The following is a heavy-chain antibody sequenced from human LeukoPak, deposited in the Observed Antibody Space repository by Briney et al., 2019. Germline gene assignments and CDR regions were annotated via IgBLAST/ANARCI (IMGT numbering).Heavy chain of an antibody. V-gene: IGHV5-51*01. Sequence: GESLKISRQGSGYSFTSYWIGWVRPMPGKGLGWMGIIYSGDSDTRYSPSFQGQVTISADKSISTAYLQWSSMKASDTAMYYCARGSTVTTIYYYYYGMDVWGQGTTVTVSS. CDR3: ARGSTVTTIYYYYYGMDV. CDR2: IYSGDSDT. D-gene: IGHD4-11*01. CDR1: GYSFTSYW. J-gene: IGHJ6*02.